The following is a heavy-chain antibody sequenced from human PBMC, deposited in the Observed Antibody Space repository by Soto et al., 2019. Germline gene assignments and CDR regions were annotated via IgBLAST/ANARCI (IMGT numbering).Heavy chain of an antibody. Sequence: QVQLVESGGGVVQPGGSLRLSCAASGFSFSAYGMHWVRQAPGMGLELVAVISFDGRNKYYGDSVKGRFTISRDNSKNTLYLQRNSVTAEDTAVYYCARDGPDFGDYDYYNHYGMDVWGQGTTVTVSS. V-gene: IGHV3-33*01. D-gene: IGHD4-17*01. CDR3: ARDGPDFGDYDYYNHYGMDV. CDR1: GFSFSAYG. CDR2: ISFDGRNK. J-gene: IGHJ6*02.